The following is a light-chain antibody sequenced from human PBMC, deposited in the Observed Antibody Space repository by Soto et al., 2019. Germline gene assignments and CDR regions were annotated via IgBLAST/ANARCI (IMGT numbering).Light chain of an antibody. J-gene: IGKJ4*01. CDR3: QQYNNCGLS. CDR1: ENVGTN. Sequence: IVMTQSPATLSVSPGEGVTLSCRASENVGTNLAWYQQKPGQAPRLLIYGSSTRATGIPATFSGSGSGTEFTLTISSLQSEESAIYYCQQYNNCGLSFGGGNKVEIK. V-gene: IGKV3D-15*01. CDR2: GSS.